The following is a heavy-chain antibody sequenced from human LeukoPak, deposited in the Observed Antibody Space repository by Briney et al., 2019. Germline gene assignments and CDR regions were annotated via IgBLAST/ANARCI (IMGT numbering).Heavy chain of an antibody. J-gene: IGHJ4*02. Sequence: GGSLRLSCAASGFTFSSYSMNWVRQAPGKGLEWVSYISSSSSTIYYADSVKGRFTISRDNAKNSLYLQMNSLRAEDTAVYYCARDLSGDYGGNSSPTRWGQGTLVTVSS. V-gene: IGHV3-48*04. D-gene: IGHD4-23*01. CDR1: GFTFSSYS. CDR2: ISSSSSTI. CDR3: ARDLSGDYGGNSSPTR.